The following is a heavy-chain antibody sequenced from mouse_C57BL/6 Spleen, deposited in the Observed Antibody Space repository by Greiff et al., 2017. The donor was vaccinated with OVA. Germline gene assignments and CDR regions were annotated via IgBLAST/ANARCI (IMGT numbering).Heavy chain of an antibody. CDR1: GYSIPSDY. CDR3: ARYYDGYLDY. Sequence: EVQLMESGPGLAKPSQTLSLTCSVTGYSIPSDYWNWIRKFPGNKLEYMGYISYSGSTYYKPSLKSRISITQDTSKNQYYLQLNSVTTEDTATYYCARYYDGYLDYWGQGTTLTVSS. J-gene: IGHJ2*01. CDR2: ISYSGST. V-gene: IGHV3-8*01. D-gene: IGHD2-3*01.